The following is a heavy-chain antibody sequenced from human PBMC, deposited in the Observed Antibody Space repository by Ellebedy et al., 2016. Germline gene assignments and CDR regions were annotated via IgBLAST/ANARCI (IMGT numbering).Heavy chain of an antibody. V-gene: IGHV3-33*01. CDR2: IWYDGSNK. J-gene: IGHJ4*02. CDR3: AREAYPGLGYSNYYLDY. D-gene: IGHD4-11*01. Sequence: GGSLRLSCAASGFTFSSYGMHWVRQAPGKGLEWVAVIWYDGSNKYYADSVKGRFTISRDNSKNTLYLQMNSLRAEDTAVYYCAREAYPGLGYSNYYLDYWGQGTLVTVSS. CDR1: GFTFSSYG.